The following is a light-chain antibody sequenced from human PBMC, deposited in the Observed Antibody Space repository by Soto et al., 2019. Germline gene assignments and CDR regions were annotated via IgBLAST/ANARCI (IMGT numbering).Light chain of an antibody. Sequence: DIQMTQYPSTLSASVGDRVTITCRASQGISSSLAWYQQKPGNAPKLLIYAASTLESGVPSRFGGSGSGTDFTLTISSLQPEDFATYYCHQLNSYPHTFGQGTRLEI. V-gene: IGKV1-9*01. CDR1: QGISSS. CDR3: HQLNSYPHT. J-gene: IGKJ5*01. CDR2: AAS.